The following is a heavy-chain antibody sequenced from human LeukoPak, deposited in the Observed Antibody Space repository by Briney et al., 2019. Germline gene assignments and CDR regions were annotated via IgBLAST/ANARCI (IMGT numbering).Heavy chain of an antibody. Sequence: RRASVKVSCKASGYTFTGYYMHWVRQAPGQGLEWMGWINPNSGGTNYAQKFQGRVTMTRDTSISTAYMELSRLRSDDTVVYYCARDSYWYGGSYLLDYWGQGTLVTVSS. V-gene: IGHV1-2*02. D-gene: IGHD1-26*01. CDR1: GYTFTGYY. CDR2: INPNSGGT. CDR3: ARDSYWYGGSYLLDY. J-gene: IGHJ4*02.